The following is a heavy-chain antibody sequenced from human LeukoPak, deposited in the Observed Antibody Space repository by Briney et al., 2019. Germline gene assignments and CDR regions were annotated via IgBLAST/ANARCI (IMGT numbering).Heavy chain of an antibody. Sequence: PSETLSLTCAVYGGSFSGYYWSWIRQPPGKGLEWIGEINHSGSTNYNPSLKSRVTISVDTSKNQFSLKLSSVTAADTAVYYCARAHYYDILTGYYYWFDPWGQGTLVTVSS. CDR1: GGSFSGYY. CDR3: ARAHYYDILTGYYYWFDP. J-gene: IGHJ5*02. CDR2: INHSGST. D-gene: IGHD3-9*01. V-gene: IGHV4-34*01.